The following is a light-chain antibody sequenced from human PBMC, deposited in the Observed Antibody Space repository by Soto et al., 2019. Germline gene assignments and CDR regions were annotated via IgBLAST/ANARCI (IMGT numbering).Light chain of an antibody. J-gene: IGKJ2*01. CDR3: QQYFSYPYT. CDR1: HRLNTY. Sequence: IRMTQSPSSLSASIGDRVTFTCRASHRLNTYLSWYQQKPGKAPKLLIYCASTLQSGVPSRFSGSGSGTDFTLLLSSLQSEDFATYYCQQYFSYPYTFGQGTKLEIK. CDR2: CAS. V-gene: IGKV1-8*01.